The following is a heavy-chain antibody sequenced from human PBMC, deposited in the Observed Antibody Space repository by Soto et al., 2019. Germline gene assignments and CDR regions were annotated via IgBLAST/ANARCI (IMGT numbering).Heavy chain of an antibody. Sequence: EVQLVESGGGLVKPGGSLRLSCAASGFTFSSYSMNWVRQAPGKGLEWVSSISSSSSYIYYADSVKGRFTISRDNAKNSLYLQMNSLRAEDTAVYYCARVGYSYGFFDYWGQGTLVTVSS. CDR1: GFTFSSYS. CDR2: ISSSSSYI. V-gene: IGHV3-21*01. D-gene: IGHD5-18*01. CDR3: ARVGYSYGFFDY. J-gene: IGHJ4*02.